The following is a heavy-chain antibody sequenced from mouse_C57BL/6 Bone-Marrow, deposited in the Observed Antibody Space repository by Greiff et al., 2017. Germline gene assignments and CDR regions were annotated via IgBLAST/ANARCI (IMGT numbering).Heavy chain of an antibody. CDR1: GYTFTSYG. Sequence: VQLKESGAELARPGASVKLSCKASGYTFTSYGISWVKQRTGQGLEWIGEIYPRSGNNYYNEKLKGQATLTADKSSSTAYMELRSLTSEDAAVYFCARYYGDYWGQGTTLTVSS. J-gene: IGHJ2*01. CDR2: IYPRSGNN. CDR3: ARYYGDY. D-gene: IGHD1-2*01. V-gene: IGHV1-81*01.